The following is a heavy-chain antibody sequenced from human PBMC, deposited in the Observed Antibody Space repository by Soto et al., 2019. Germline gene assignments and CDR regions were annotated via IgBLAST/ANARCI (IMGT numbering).Heavy chain of an antibody. CDR3: VRGSSSTPN. Sequence: QVQLVESGGGVVQPGRSLRLSCAASGFTFSSYGMHWVRQAPGKGLEWVAVIWYDGSNKYYADSVKGRFTISRDNSKNTLYLQMNSLRAEDTAVYYCVRGSSSTPNWGQGTLVTVSS. V-gene: IGHV3-33*01. J-gene: IGHJ4*02. D-gene: IGHD2-2*01. CDR2: IWYDGSNK. CDR1: GFTFSSYG.